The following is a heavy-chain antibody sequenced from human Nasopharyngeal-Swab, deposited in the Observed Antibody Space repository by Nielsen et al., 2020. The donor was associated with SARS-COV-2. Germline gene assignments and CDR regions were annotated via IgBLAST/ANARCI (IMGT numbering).Heavy chain of an antibody. CDR1: GFTFSKFW. CDR2: IKEDGSEA. D-gene: IGHD6-13*01. Sequence: GESLKISCAASGFTFSKFWMNWVRQAPGKGLELVANIKEDGSEAHYVGSVRGRFTISRDNAENSLYLQMNSLRAGDTGVYYCARGGSSFPFDYWGPGTLVTVSS. V-gene: IGHV3-7*01. CDR3: ARGGSSFPFDY. J-gene: IGHJ4*02.